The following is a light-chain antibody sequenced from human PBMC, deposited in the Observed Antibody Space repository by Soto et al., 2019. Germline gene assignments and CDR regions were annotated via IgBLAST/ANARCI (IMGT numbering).Light chain of an antibody. Sequence: QSVLTQPPSASGTPGQRVTISCSGSNSNIGSNSVYWYQQFPGTAPKLLIYRNNQRPSGVPDRFSGSKSGTSASLAISGLRSEDEADYYCAAWDDSLSGHGVFGGGTKLPS. CDR3: AAWDDSLSGHGV. V-gene: IGLV1-47*01. CDR1: NSNIGSNS. J-gene: IGLJ3*02. CDR2: RNN.